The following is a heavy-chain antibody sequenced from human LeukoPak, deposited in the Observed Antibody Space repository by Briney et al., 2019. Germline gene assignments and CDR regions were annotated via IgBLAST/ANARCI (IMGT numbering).Heavy chain of an antibody. Sequence: TGGSLRLSCAASGFTFDDYAMHWVRQAPGKGLEWVSAISGSGGSTYYADSVKGRFTISRDNSKNTLYLQMNSLRAEDTAVYYCAKDLLNYYDSSGPKTYSRGILIDYWGQGTLVTVSS. CDR3: AKDLLNYYDSSGPKTYSRGILIDY. D-gene: IGHD3-22*01. CDR1: GFTFDDYA. V-gene: IGHV3-23*01. CDR2: ISGSGGST. J-gene: IGHJ4*02.